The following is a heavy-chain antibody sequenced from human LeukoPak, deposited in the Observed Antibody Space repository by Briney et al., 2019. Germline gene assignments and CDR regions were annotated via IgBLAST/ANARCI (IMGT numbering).Heavy chain of an antibody. CDR2: IIPILGIA. D-gene: IGHD5-24*01. J-gene: IGHJ4*02. V-gene: IGHV1-69*10. Sequence: SVKVSCKASGGTFSSYTISWVRQAPGQGLEWMGRIIPILGIANYAQKFQGRVTITADKSTSTAYMELSSLRSEDTAVYSCAREFIKLGREGYNYSDYWGQGTLVTVSS. CDR1: GGTFSSYT. CDR3: AREFIKLGREGYNYSDY.